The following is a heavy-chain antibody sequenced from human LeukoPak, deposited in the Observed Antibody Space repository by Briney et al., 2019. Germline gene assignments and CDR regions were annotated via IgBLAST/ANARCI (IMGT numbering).Heavy chain of an antibody. CDR2: IIPILGIA. D-gene: IGHD4-23*01. Sequence: SVKVSCKASGGTFSSYAISWVRQAPGQGLEWMGRIIPILGIANYARKFQGRVTITADKSTSTAYMELSSLRSEDTAVYYCARDRSPYSIVTPPTGLDYWGQGTLVTVSS. J-gene: IGHJ4*02. CDR3: ARDRSPYSIVTPPTGLDY. CDR1: GGTFSSYA. V-gene: IGHV1-69*04.